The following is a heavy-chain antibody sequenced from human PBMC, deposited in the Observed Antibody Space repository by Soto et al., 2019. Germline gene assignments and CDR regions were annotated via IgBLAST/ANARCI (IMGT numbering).Heavy chain of an antibody. Sequence: SETLSLTCTVSGGSISSSSYYWAWIRQPPGKGLEWIANIDYSGSTYYNPSLKSRVAISVDTSQNQFSVKLTSVTAADTAVDYFALFFSAGDYAYYFDFWGQGTLVTVSA. D-gene: IGHD2-21*02. CDR2: IDYSGST. CDR1: GGSISSSSYY. CDR3: ALFFSAGDYAYYFDF. V-gene: IGHV4-39*01. J-gene: IGHJ4*02.